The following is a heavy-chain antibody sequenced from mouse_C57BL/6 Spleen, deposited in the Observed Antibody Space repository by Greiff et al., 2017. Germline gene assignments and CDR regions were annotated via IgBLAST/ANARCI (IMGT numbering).Heavy chain of an antibody. J-gene: IGHJ2*01. CDR3: TREAGYFDY. CDR2: ISSGGGYT. CDR1: GFTFSSYA. V-gene: IGHV5-9-1*02. Sequence: EVMLLESGAGLVKPGGSLKLSCAASGFTFSSYAMSWVRQTPGQSLEWVVYISSGGGYTYYAETVKGRFTISRDNARNTLCLQMSSLKSEDTAMYYCTREAGYFDYWGQGTTLTVSS. D-gene: IGHD6-1*01.